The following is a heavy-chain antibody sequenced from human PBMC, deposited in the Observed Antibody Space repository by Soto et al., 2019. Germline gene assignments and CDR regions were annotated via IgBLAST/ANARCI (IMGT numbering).Heavy chain of an antibody. CDR2: IYYSGST. CDR3: ARYNDYYDSSGYPNWFDP. J-gene: IGHJ5*02. Sequence: QVQLQESGPGLVKPSQTLSLTCTVSGGSISSGGYYWSWIRQHPGKGLEWIGYIYYSGSTHYNPSLKSRVTISVDTSKNQFSLKLSSVTAADTAVYYCARYNDYYDSSGYPNWFDPWGQGTLVTVSS. CDR1: GGSISSGGYY. V-gene: IGHV4-31*03. D-gene: IGHD3-22*01.